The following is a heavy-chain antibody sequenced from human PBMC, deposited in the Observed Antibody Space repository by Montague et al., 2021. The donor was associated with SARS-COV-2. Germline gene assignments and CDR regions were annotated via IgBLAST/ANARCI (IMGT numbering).Heavy chain of an antibody. CDR2: IHIGGTS. CDR3: ARSHDGYLGN. D-gene: IGHD1-1*01. CDR1: GDSISSDGYF. J-gene: IGHJ4*02. Sequence: SETLSLTCTVSGDSISSDGYFWGWIRQPPGKGLEWIASIHIGGTSDLKLSLKTRFTISIASSKNQFSLSVTSEAAADTAVYSCARSHDGYLGNWGQGTLATVSS. V-gene: IGHV4-39*07.